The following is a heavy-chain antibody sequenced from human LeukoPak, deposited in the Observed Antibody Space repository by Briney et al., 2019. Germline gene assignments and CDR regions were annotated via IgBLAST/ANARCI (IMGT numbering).Heavy chain of an antibody. CDR2: ISSSSSTI. D-gene: IGHD3-3*01. J-gene: IGHJ6*03. Sequence: GGSLRLSCAASGFTFSSYSMNWVRQAPGKGLEWVSYISSSSSTIYYADSVKGRFTISRDNAKNSLYLQMNSLRAEDTAVYYCARCITIFGVVSIPSHSLMDVWGKGTTVTVSS. CDR3: ARCITIFGVVSIPSHSLMDV. CDR1: GFTFSSYS. V-gene: IGHV3-48*01.